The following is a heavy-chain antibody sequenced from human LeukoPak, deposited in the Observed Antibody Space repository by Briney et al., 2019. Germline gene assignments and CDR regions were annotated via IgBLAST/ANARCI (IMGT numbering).Heavy chain of an antibody. J-gene: IGHJ4*02. CDR1: GSSISSYY. Sequence: SETLSLTCTVSGSSISSYYWSWIRQPPGKGLEWIGYIYYSGSTNYNPSLKSRVTISVDTSKNQFSLKLSSVTAADTAVYYCARVDAQDGSFSFDYWGQGTLVTVSS. D-gene: IGHD3-10*01. CDR2: IYYSGST. CDR3: ARVDAQDGSFSFDY. V-gene: IGHV4-59*01.